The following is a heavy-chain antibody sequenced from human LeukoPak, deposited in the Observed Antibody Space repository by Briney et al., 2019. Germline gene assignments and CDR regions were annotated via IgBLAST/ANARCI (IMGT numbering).Heavy chain of an antibody. J-gene: IGHJ3*02. CDR1: GFTFSRNG. CDR2: IKRDESEK. D-gene: IGHD3-10*02. Sequence: GGSLRLSCTAPGFTFSRNGMHWVRQAPGKGLEWVAFIKRDESEKWYLNSVRGRFTISRDNSKNTLYLHMNSLSAEDTAVYYCVKDVLFAVGDAFDIWGQGTMVTVSS. CDR3: VKDVLFAVGDAFDI. V-gene: IGHV3-30*02.